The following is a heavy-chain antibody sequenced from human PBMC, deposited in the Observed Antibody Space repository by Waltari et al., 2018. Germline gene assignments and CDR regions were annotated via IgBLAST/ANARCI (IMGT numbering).Heavy chain of an antibody. J-gene: IGHJ4*02. V-gene: IGHV3-23*01. CDR1: GFTFSSYA. Sequence: EVQLLESGGGLVQPGGSLRLSCAASGFTFSSYAMSWVRPAPGKGLEWVSAISGSGGSTYYADSVKGRFTISRDNSKNTLYLQMNSLRAEDTAVYYCAKAGGGIVGATKGNDYWGQGTLVTVSS. CDR3: AKAGGGIVGATKGNDY. CDR2: ISGSGGST. D-gene: IGHD1-26*01.